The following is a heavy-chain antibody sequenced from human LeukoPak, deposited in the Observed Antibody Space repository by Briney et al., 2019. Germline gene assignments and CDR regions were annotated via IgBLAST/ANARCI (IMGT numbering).Heavy chain of an antibody. Sequence: GGSLRLSCAASGFTFSNYGMHWVRQAPGKGLEWVAFIRYDGSNKYYADSVKDRFTISRDNAKNSLYLQMNSLRAEDTAVYYCASLSGGSRDYWGQGTLVTVSS. D-gene: IGHD2-15*01. CDR3: ASLSGGSRDY. CDR2: IRYDGSNK. V-gene: IGHV3-30*02. CDR1: GFTFSNYG. J-gene: IGHJ4*02.